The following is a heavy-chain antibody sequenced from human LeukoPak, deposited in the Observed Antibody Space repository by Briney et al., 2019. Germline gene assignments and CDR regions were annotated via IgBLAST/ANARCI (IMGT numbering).Heavy chain of an antibody. CDR1: GFTFSSTW. J-gene: IGHJ5*02. Sequence: GGSLRLSCAASGFTFSSTWMSWVRQAPGKGLEWVGNIQPDGSEGYPVDSVKGRFTISRDNARNSLFLQMDSLRVEDTAVYYCASQSYARFDPWGQGTLVTISS. CDR2: IQPDGSEG. D-gene: IGHD3-16*01. CDR3: ASQSYARFDP. V-gene: IGHV3-7*01.